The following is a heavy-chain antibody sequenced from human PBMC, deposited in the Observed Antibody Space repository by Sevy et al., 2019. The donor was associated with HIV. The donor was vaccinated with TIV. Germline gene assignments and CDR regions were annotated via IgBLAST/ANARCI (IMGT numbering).Heavy chain of an antibody. V-gene: IGHV3-74*01. J-gene: IGHJ6*02. CDR2: INGDGGSA. D-gene: IGHD4-17*01. Sequence: GGSLRLSCAASGFTFSSYWMHWVRQAPGKGLLWVSLINGDGGSANYADSGKALFIISRDNAKNTLYLQMNSLRAEDTAMYYCARAYALYGDSIGFYYGMDVWGQGITVTVSS. CDR3: ARAYALYGDSIGFYYGMDV. CDR1: GFTFSSYW.